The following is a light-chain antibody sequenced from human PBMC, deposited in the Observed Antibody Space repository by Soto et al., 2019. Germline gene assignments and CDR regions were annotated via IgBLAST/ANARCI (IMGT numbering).Light chain of an antibody. Sequence: DIVMTQSPDSLAVSLGERATINCKSSQSVLYSPNNKNYLAWYQQKPGQPPKLVIYWASTRESGVPDRFSGSGSGTDFTLTISSLQPEDFATYYCLQDYNYPRTFGQGTKVDIK. CDR1: QSVLYSPNNKNY. CDR3: LQDYNYPRT. CDR2: WAS. J-gene: IGKJ1*01. V-gene: IGKV4-1*01.